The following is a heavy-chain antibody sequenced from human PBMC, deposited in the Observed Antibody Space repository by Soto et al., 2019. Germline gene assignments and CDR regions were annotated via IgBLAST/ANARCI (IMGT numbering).Heavy chain of an antibody. Sequence: GSLGLDCAASGFTFSSYEMNWVRQAPGKGVGGGSYISSRGSSRYDGDSVKCRLTIYKDKAKNSQYLQMTSVKAEDRADDYCSRVGFFECPDYWGQGTLVTVSS. CDR2: ISSRGSSR. D-gene: IGHD3-3*01. J-gene: IGHJ4*02. CDR1: GFTFSSYE. V-gene: IGHV3-48*03. CDR3: SRVGFFECPDY.